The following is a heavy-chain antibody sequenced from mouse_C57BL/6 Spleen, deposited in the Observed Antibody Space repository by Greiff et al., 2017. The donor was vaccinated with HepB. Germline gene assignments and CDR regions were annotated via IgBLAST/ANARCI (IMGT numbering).Heavy chain of an antibody. CDR3: AREGSYDGYRFDY. J-gene: IGHJ2*01. CDR2: IYPGSGST. D-gene: IGHD2-3*01. Sequence: QVQLQQPGAELVKPGASVKMSCKASGYTFTSYWITWVKQRPGQGLEWIGDIYPGSGSTTYNEKFKSKATLTVDTSSSTAYMQLSSLTSEDSAVYYCAREGSYDGYRFDYWGQGTTLTVSS. CDR1: GYTFTSYW. V-gene: IGHV1-55*01.